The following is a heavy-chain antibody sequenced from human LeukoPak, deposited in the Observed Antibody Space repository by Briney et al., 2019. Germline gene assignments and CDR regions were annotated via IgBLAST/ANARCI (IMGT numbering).Heavy chain of an antibody. V-gene: IGHV3-33*01. CDR2: IAYDGSRA. CDR1: GFTFGGYG. Sequence: GGSLRLSCAGSGFTFGGYGMHWFRQTRGKGLEWVAVIAYDGSRAFYADSVKGRFTISRDNSKNTMSVQMDDLRAEDTAVYYCTRYNNDHFDYRGQGTLVTVSS. CDR3: TRYNNDHFDY. J-gene: IGHJ4*02. D-gene: IGHD1-14*01.